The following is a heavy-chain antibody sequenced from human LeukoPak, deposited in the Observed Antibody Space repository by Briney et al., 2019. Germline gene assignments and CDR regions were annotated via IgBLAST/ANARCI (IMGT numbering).Heavy chain of an antibody. CDR3: ARDTPQHLKRYDY. D-gene: IGHD6-13*01. CDR2: INTDNDNT. CDR1: RYNFDKFG. Sequence: ASVKVSRKQSRYNFDKFGIAWVRQAPGQGLEWVGWINTDNDNTKYAQQYQGRVTMTTDTSTSTVYMELRSLTSDDTAVYFCARDTPQHLKRYDYWGQGTQVTVSS. J-gene: IGHJ4*02. V-gene: IGHV1-18*01.